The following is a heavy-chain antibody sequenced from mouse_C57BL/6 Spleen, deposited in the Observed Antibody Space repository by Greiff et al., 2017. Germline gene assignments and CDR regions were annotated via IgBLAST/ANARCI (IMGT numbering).Heavy chain of an antibody. Sequence: VQLQQSGAELVKPGASVKISCKASGYAFSSYWMNWVKQRPGKGLEWIGQIYPGDGDTNYNGKFKGKATLTADKSSSTASMQLSSLTSEDSAVYFCARGNYGSSYNAMDYWGQGTSVTVSS. CDR3: ARGNYGSSYNAMDY. CDR2: IYPGDGDT. V-gene: IGHV1-80*01. CDR1: GYAFSSYW. D-gene: IGHD1-1*01. J-gene: IGHJ4*01.